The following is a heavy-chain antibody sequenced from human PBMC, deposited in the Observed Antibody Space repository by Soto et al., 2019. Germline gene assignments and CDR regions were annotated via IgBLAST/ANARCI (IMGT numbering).Heavy chain of an antibody. D-gene: IGHD6-19*01. CDR2: ISYDGSNK. V-gene: IGHV3-30*18. CDR1: GFPFSSYA. J-gene: IGHJ4*02. CDR3: AKDLHSSGYRMYYFDY. Sequence: GGSLRLSCAASGFPFSSYAMHWVRQAPGKGLDWVAVISYDGSNKYYADSVKGRFTISRDNSKNTLYLQMNSLRAEDTAVYYCAKDLHSSGYRMYYFDYWGQGTLVTVSS.